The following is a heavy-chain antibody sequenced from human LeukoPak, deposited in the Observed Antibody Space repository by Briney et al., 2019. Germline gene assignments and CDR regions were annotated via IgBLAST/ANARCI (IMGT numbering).Heavy chain of an antibody. J-gene: IGHJ3*02. Sequence: SVKVSCKVSGYTLTELSMHWVRQAPGQGLEWMGRIIPIFGTANYAQKFQGRVTITTDESTSTAYMELSSLRSEDTAVYYCASPRYCSGGSCYVDAFDIWGQGTMVTVSS. V-gene: IGHV1-69*05. CDR3: ASPRYCSGGSCYVDAFDI. CDR2: IIPIFGTA. D-gene: IGHD2-15*01. CDR1: GYTLTELS.